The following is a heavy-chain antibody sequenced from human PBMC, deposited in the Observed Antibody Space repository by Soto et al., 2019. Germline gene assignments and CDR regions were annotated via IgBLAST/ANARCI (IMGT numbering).Heavy chain of an antibody. CDR1: GYTFTGYY. CDR3: ARVRVTAMAPLDY. CDR2: INPNSGGT. J-gene: IGHJ4*02. V-gene: IGHV1-2*02. Sequence: QVQLVQSGAEVKKPGASVKVSCKASGYTFTGYYMHWVRQAPGQGLEXTGWINPNSGGTNYAQKFQGRVTMTRDTSISTAYMELSRLRSDDTAVYYCARVRVTAMAPLDYWGQGTLVTVSS. D-gene: IGHD5-18*01.